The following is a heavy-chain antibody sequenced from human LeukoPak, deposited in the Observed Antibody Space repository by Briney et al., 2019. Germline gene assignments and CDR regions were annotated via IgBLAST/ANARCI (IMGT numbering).Heavy chain of an antibody. J-gene: IGHJ4*02. CDR1: GFTFSNVW. V-gene: IGHV3-15*01. CDR3: TTGITMVRGVIHLIDY. Sequence: GGSLRLSCAASGFTFSNVWMSWVRQAPRKGLEWVGRIKSKTDGGTTDYAAPVKGRFTISRDDSKNTLYLQMNSLKTEDTAVYYCTTGITMVRGVIHLIDYWGQGTLVTVSS. CDR2: IKSKTDGGTT. D-gene: IGHD3-10*01.